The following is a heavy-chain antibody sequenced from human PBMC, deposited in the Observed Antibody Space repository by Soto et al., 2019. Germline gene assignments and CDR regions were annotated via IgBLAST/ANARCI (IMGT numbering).Heavy chain of an antibody. Sequence: KTSETLSLTCAVYGGSFSGYYWSWIRQPPGKGLEWIGEINHSGSTNYNPSLKSRVTISVDTSKNQFSLKLSSVTAADTAVYYCARRPRAAGIHYFDYWGQGTLVTVSS. V-gene: IGHV4-34*01. CDR3: ARRPRAAGIHYFDY. CDR1: GGSFSGYY. D-gene: IGHD6-13*01. CDR2: INHSGST. J-gene: IGHJ4*02.